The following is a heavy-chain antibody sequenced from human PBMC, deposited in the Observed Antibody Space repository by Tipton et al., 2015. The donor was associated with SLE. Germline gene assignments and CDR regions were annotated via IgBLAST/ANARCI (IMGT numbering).Heavy chain of an antibody. CDR3: ARHTIFGVVPPDY. D-gene: IGHD3-3*01. CDR1: GGSFSGYY. CDR2: INHSGST. J-gene: IGHJ4*02. Sequence: GLVKPSETLSLTCAVYGGSFSGYYWSWIRQPPGKGLEWIGEINHSGSTNYNPSLKSRVTISVDTSKNQFSLKLSSVTAADTAVYYCARHTIFGVVPPDYWGQGTLVTVSS. V-gene: IGHV4-34*01.